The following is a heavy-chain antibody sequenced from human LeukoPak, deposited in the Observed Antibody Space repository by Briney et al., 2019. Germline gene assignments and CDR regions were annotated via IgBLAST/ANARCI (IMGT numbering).Heavy chain of an antibody. CDR1: GFTFSTYI. Sequence: GGSLRLSCAASGFTFSTYIMNWVRQAPGKGLEWVSSISGSSGYMYYADSVRGRFTISRDNAKNSLSLQMSSLRAEDTAVYYCACGDSNLFDPWGQGTLVTVSS. J-gene: IGHJ5*02. V-gene: IGHV3-21*01. D-gene: IGHD4-17*01. CDR3: ACGDSNLFDP. CDR2: ISGSSGYM.